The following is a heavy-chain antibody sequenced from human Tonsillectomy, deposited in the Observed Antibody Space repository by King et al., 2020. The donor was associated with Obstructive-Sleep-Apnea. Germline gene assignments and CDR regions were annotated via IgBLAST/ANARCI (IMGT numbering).Heavy chain of an antibody. CDR3: VRHEIWTGFSPYWFDP. Sequence: QLQESGPGLVKPSETLSVTCSVSGYSITNGHYWGWIRQFPGKGLEWMASIHHSGSSYYNPSLKSRVTMTVDTSKNKISLNLTSVTAADTAVYYCVRHEIWTGFSPYWFDPWGQGNLVTVSS. J-gene: IGHJ5*02. V-gene: IGHV4-38-2*02. D-gene: IGHD3-9*01. CDR2: IHHSGSS. CDR1: GYSITNGHY.